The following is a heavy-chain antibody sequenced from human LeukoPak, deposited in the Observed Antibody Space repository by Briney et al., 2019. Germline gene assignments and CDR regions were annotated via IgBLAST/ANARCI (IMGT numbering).Heavy chain of an antibody. V-gene: IGHV3-23*01. CDR2: ISGSGGST. D-gene: IGHD2-21*02. J-gene: IGHJ4*02. Sequence: PGGSLRLSCAASGFTFSSYAMSWVRQAPGKGLEWVSVISGSGGSTYYADSVKGRFTISRDNSKNALYLQMNSLRAEDTAVYYWAKSGRSDSAYWGQGTLVTVSS. CDR1: GFTFSSYA. CDR3: AKSGRSDSAY.